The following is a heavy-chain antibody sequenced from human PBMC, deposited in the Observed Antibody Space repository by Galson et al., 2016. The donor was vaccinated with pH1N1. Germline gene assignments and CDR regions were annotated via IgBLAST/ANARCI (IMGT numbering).Heavy chain of an antibody. D-gene: IGHD2-21*02. CDR1: GGSISNSSYY. J-gene: IGHJ5*01. V-gene: IGHV4-39*01. Sequence: LSLTCTVSGGSISNSSYYWGWIRQPPGKGLVWIGSIYYTGSTYYNPYLKSRVIISVDTSQNQFYLKLTSVTAADTAVYYCARQGDFVWFDSWGQGTLVTVSS. CDR3: ARQGDFVWFDS. CDR2: IYYTGST.